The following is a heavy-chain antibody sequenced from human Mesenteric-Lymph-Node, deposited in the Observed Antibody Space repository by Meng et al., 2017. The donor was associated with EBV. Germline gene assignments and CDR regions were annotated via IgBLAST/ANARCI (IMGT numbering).Heavy chain of an antibody. CDR1: GSTFTNYA. Sequence: QVQLGTSGVEVKKPGSSVKVSCKASGSTFTNYAMNLWRQAPGQGLEWVGWFNTISGNPAYGQGFTGRFVFSWDTSVSTAYLQISSLKTEDTAVYYCARENPGDYIDYWGQGTLVTVSS. CDR3: ARENPGDYIDY. D-gene: IGHD1-14*01. CDR2: FNTISGNP. V-gene: IGHV7-4-1*02. J-gene: IGHJ4*02.